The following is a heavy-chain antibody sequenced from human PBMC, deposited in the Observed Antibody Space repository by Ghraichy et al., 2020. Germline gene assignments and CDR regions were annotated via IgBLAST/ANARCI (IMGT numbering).Heavy chain of an antibody. CDR2: ISGSGVST. CDR3: ARDLISAVQGALSDKSPPGN. V-gene: IGHV3-23*01. CDR1: GFTFSSHA. D-gene: IGHD1-1*01. Sequence: GGSLRLSCAASGFTFSSHAMSWVRQAPGKGLEWVSGISGSGVSTYYADSVKGRFTISRDNSKTTLYLQMNSLRAEDTAVYYCARDLISAVQGALSDKSPPGNWGQGTLVTVSS. J-gene: IGHJ4*02.